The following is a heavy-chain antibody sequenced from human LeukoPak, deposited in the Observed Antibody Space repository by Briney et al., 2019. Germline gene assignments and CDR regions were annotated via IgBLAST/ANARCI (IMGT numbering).Heavy chain of an antibody. Sequence: SETLSLTCTVSGGSISSYYWSWIRQPPGKGLEWIGYIYYSGSTNYNPSLKSRVTISVDTSKNQFSLKLSSATAADTAVYYCARGYYYGSGSYPPDYWGQGTLVTVSS. CDR2: IYYSGST. CDR3: ARGYYYGSGSYPPDY. CDR1: GGSISSYY. D-gene: IGHD3-10*01. V-gene: IGHV4-59*01. J-gene: IGHJ4*02.